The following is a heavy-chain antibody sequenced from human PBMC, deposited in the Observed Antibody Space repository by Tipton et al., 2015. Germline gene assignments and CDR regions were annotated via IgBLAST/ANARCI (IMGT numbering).Heavy chain of an antibody. V-gene: IGHV3-49*03. CDR3: ARESSDREGRAGMDV. J-gene: IGHJ6*02. D-gene: IGHD1-14*01. Sequence: SLRLSCSASGITFGDYAVSWIRQAPGKGLEWVGFIRSKSFGGPTEYAASVKGRFLIPRDDGKNIAYLQMNSLKTEDTAFYYCARESSDREGRAGMDVWGQGTTVTVSS. CDR2: IRSKSFGGPT. CDR1: GITFGDYA.